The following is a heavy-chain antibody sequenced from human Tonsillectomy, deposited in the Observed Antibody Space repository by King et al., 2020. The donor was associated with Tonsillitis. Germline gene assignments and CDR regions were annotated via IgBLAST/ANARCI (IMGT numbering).Heavy chain of an antibody. CDR3: ARDMSSGYYSPFDY. CDR1: GLPFVSLP. V-gene: IGHV3-30*04. Sequence: QLVQSGGALFRPGRSLRLSCAASGLPFVSLPRHWVPRAQGRGLEWVAVISYEGRNKYYADSVKGRFTISRDNSKNTLYLQMNSLRAEDTAVYYCARDMSSGYYSPFDYWGQGTLVTVSS. J-gene: IGHJ4*02. CDR2: ISYEGRNK. D-gene: IGHD3-22*01.